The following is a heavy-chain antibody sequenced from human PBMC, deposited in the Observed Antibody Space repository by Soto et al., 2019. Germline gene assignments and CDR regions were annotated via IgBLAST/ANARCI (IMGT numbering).Heavy chain of an antibody. D-gene: IGHD3-10*01. CDR3: ARNGGSGSYYMTGDYYYMDV. J-gene: IGHJ6*03. Sequence: ASVKVSCKVSGYTLTELSMHWVRQAPGKGLEWMGGFDPEDGETIYAQKFQGRVTMTEDTSTDTAYMELSSLRSEDTAVYYCARNGGSGSYYMTGDYYYMDVWGKGTTVTVSS. V-gene: IGHV1-24*01. CDR2: FDPEDGET. CDR1: GYTLTELS.